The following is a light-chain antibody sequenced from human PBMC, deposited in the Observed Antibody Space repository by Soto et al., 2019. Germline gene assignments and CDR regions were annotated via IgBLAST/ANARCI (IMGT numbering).Light chain of an antibody. CDR2: GKS. CDR3: QSYYSSLSGSI. J-gene: IGLJ2*01. Sequence: QSVLTQPHSVSGAPGQRVTISCTGRSSNIGAGYDVHWYQQLPGTAPKLLIYGKSNRPSGVPDRFSGSKSGTSASLAIAGRQAEDEADYYSQSYYSSLSGSILGGGTKLTVL. V-gene: IGLV1-40*01. CDR1: SSNIGAGYD.